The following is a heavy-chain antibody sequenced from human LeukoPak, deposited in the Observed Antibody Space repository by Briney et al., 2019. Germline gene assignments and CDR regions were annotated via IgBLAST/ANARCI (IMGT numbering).Heavy chain of an antibody. Sequence: GGSLRLSCAASGFTFSSYGMHWVRQAPGKGLEWVAVISYDGSNKYYADSVKGRFTISRDNSKNTLYLQMNSLRAEDTAVYYCARWTEMEAFDYWGQGTLVNVSS. J-gene: IGHJ4*02. CDR1: GFTFSSYG. V-gene: IGHV3-30*03. CDR2: ISYDGSNK. D-gene: IGHD5-24*01. CDR3: ARWTEMEAFDY.